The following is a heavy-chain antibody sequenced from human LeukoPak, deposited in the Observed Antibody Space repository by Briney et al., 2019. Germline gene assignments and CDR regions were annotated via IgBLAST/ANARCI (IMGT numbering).Heavy chain of an antibody. J-gene: IGHJ5*02. CDR2: INHSGST. V-gene: IGHV4-39*07. D-gene: IGHD3-10*01. Sequence: SETLSLTCTVSGGSISSSSYYWGWIRQPPGKGLEWIGEINHSGSTDYNPSLNSRVTISVDTSMNQFSLKLSSVTAADTAVYYCARRPSGFDPWGQGTLVTVSS. CDR1: GGSISSSSYY. CDR3: ARRPSGFDP.